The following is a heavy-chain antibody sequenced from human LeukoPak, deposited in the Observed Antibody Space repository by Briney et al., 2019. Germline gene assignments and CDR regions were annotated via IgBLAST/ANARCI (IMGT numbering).Heavy chain of an antibody. CDR2: INPNSGGT. Sequence: GASVNVSCKASGYTFTGYYMHWVRQAPGQGLEWTGWINPNSGGTNYAQKFQGRVTMTRDTSISTAYMELSRLRSDDTAVYYCARPRSNYYYTDVWGKGTTVTVSS. CDR3: ARPRSNYYYTDV. J-gene: IGHJ6*03. CDR1: GYTFTGYY. V-gene: IGHV1-2*02.